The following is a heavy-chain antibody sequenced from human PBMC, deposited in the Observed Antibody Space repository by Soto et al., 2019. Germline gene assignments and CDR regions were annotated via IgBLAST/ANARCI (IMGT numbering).Heavy chain of an antibody. CDR3: ARGDTPMITGMDSFDI. J-gene: IGHJ3*02. D-gene: IGHD5-18*01. CDR1: GFTFSSYA. V-gene: IGHV3-23*01. CDR2: ISGSGGST. Sequence: PGGSLRLSCAASGFTFSSYAMGWVRQAPVKGLEWVSTISGSGGSTYYADSVKGRFTISRDNARNSLYLQMDSLRAEDTAVYFCARGDTPMITGMDSFDIWCQGTMVTVSS.